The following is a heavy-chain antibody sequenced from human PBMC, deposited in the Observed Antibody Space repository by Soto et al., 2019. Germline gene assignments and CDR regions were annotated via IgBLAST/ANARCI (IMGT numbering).Heavy chain of an antibody. J-gene: IGHJ4*02. Sequence: SETLYLTCTVSCVSINSGGYYCSWIRQHPGKGLEWIGYTYYSGSTYYHPSLKSRMTISPDTSKNQFSLKLSSVTAADTAVYYCARETYGSIDYWGQGTLVTVSS. V-gene: IGHV4-31*03. D-gene: IGHD2-2*01. CDR3: ARETYGSIDY. CDR1: CVSINSGGYY. CDR2: TYYSGST.